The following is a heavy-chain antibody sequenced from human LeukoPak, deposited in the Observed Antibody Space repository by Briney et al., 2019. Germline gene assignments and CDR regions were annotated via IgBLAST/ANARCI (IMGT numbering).Heavy chain of an antibody. CDR2: IYHSGIT. Sequence: SETLSLTCTASSGSISSSSYYWGWIRQPPGKGLEWIGSIYHSGITDYNPSLKSRVTISVDTSKNQFSLKLSSVTAADTAVYYCASREITIFGVVSYVWGKGTTVTVSS. CDR3: ASREITIFGVVSYV. J-gene: IGHJ6*04. CDR1: SGSISSSSYY. D-gene: IGHD3-3*01. V-gene: IGHV4-39*07.